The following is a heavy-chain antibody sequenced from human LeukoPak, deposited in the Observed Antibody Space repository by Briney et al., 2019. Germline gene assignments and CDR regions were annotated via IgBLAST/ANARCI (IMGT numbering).Heavy chain of an antibody. V-gene: IGHV3-74*01. Sequence: PGGSLRLSCAASGFTFSSYEMNWVRQGPGKELTWVSHINSDGTTTNYADSVKGRFTISRDNAKNTLYLQMNSLRVEDTAVYYCARFSSGWSPSGFDYWGQGTLVTVSS. J-gene: IGHJ4*02. CDR3: ARFSSGWSPSGFDY. D-gene: IGHD6-19*01. CDR2: INSDGTTT. CDR1: GFTFSSYE.